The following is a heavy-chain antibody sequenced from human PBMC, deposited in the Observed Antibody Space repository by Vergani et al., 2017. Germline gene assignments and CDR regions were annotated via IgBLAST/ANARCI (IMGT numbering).Heavy chain of an antibody. CDR2: IYYSGST. D-gene: IGHD3-22*01. Sequence: QLQLQESGPGLVKPSETLSLTCTVSGGSISSSSYYWGWIRQPPGKGLEWIGSIYYSGSTYYNPSLKSRVTISVDTSKNQFSLKLTSVTAADTAVYYCASLGGYYDSSDYWGQGTLVTVSS. CDR3: ASLGGYYDSSDY. CDR1: GGSISSSSYY. J-gene: IGHJ4*02. V-gene: IGHV4-39*07.